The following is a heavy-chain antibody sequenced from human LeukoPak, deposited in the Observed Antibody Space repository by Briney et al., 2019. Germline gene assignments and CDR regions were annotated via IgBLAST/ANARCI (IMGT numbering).Heavy chain of an antibody. J-gene: IGHJ4*02. V-gene: IGHV4-30-2*01. CDR1: GGSISSGGYY. CDR3: ARRGITIFGPDY. Sequence: PSQTLSLTCTVSGGSISSGGYYWSWIRQPPGKGLEWIGEINHSGSTNYNPSLKSRVTISVDTSKNQFSLKLSSVTAADTAVYYCARRGITIFGPDYWGQGTLVTVSS. D-gene: IGHD3-3*01. CDR2: INHSGST.